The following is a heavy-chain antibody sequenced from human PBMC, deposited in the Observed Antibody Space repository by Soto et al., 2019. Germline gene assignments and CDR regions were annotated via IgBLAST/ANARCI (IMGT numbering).Heavy chain of an antibody. CDR1: GGSISNDNYY. CDR2: IYHSGST. D-gene: IGHD6-13*01. J-gene: IGHJ6*03. CDR3: ARQLQGYSTIWTPCYMDV. V-gene: IGHV4-39*01. Sequence: QMQLQESGPGLVKPSETLSLTCAVSGGSISNDNYYWGWIRQPPGKGLEWIGTIYHSGSTYYNPSLKSRVTISVDTSKNHFSLNLSSMTAADTAVYYCARQLQGYSTIWTPCYMDVWGKGTTVTVSS.